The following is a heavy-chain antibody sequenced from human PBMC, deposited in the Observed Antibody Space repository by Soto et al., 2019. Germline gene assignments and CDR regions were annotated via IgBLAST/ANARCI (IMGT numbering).Heavy chain of an antibody. J-gene: IGHJ6*02. V-gene: IGHV1-69*13. CDR2: IIPMFGTP. CDR1: AGTFRSYA. Sequence: SVKVSCKAAAGTFRSYAMSWVRQAPGQGLEWMGGIIPMFGTPNYAQNFKGRLTITADESTSTAYMELSRLRSDDTAVYYCARDARYSSGWYGMSYYYYYGMDVWGQGTTVTVSS. D-gene: IGHD6-19*01. CDR3: ARDARYSSGWYGMSYYYYYGMDV.